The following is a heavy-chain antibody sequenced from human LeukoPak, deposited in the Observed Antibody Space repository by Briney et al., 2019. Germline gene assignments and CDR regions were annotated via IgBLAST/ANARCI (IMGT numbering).Heavy chain of an antibody. Sequence: PGGSLRLSCAASGFTFSSYAMSWVRQAPGKGLEGVSAISGSGGSTYYADSVKGRFTISRDNSKNTLYLQMNSLRAEDTAVYYCARSYCSSTSCYYYYYYYMDVWGKGTTVTVSS. D-gene: IGHD2-2*01. CDR3: ARSYCSSTSCYYYYYYYMDV. CDR2: ISGSGGST. V-gene: IGHV3-23*01. J-gene: IGHJ6*03. CDR1: GFTFSSYA.